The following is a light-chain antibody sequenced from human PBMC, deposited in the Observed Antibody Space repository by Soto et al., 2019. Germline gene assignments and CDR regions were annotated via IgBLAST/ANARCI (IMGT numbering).Light chain of an antibody. J-gene: IGKJ1*01. CDR3: QQYNSYCT. Sequence: ETVMTQSPATLSVSPGERATLSCRASQSVSYYLAWYQQKPGQAPRLLIYDASTRATGIPVRFSGSGSGTEFTLTISSLQPDDFATYYCQQYNSYCTFGQGTKVDI. V-gene: IGKV3-15*01. CDR2: DAS. CDR1: QSVSYY.